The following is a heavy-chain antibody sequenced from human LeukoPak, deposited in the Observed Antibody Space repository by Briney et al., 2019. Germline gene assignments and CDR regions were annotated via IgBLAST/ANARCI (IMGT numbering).Heavy chain of an antibody. CDR2: ISGSGGST. CDR1: GFTFSSYS. V-gene: IGHV3-23*01. Sequence: GGSLRLSCAASGFTFSSYSMNWVRQAPGKGLEWVSAISGSGGSTYYADSVKGRFTISRDNSKNTLYLQMNSLRAEDTAVYFCARDAGYCSGGSCYDYWGQGTLVTVSS. J-gene: IGHJ4*02. CDR3: ARDAGYCSGGSCYDY. D-gene: IGHD2-15*01.